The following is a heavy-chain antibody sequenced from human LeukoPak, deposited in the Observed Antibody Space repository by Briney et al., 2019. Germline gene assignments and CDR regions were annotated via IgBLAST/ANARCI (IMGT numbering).Heavy chain of an antibody. Sequence: SETLSLTCAVYGGSSTDTFWGGTRHPQGKGQEGIGEINHSGRTYYNPSLKSRVTISVDTSKNQFSLNLSSVTAADTAVYYCARDVVVVPAAIHYGMDVWGQGTTVTVSS. CDR1: GGSSTDTF. J-gene: IGHJ6*02. CDR2: INHSGRT. V-gene: IGHV4-34*01. D-gene: IGHD2-2*01. CDR3: ARDVVVVPAAIHYGMDV.